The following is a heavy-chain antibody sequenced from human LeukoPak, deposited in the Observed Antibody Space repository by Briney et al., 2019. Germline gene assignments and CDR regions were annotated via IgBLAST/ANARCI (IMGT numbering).Heavy chain of an antibody. Sequence: GALVNVSYKASEYTVTGYYILWVRQAAGQEGEWVGWINPISGGTNYPQKLQGWGTITRGTSISTAYMELRRLRYDDTAVYYCARESGEGGSGSYLIAYWGQGTLVTVSS. V-gene: IGHV1-2*04. D-gene: IGHD3-10*01. J-gene: IGHJ4*02. CDR1: EYTVTGYY. CDR3: ARESGEGGSGSYLIAY. CDR2: INPISGGT.